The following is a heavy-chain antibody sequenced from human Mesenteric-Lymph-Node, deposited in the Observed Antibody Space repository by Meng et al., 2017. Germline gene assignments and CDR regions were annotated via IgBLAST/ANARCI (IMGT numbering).Heavy chain of an antibody. CDR2: VYHNGVT. Sequence: QVQLKQWGADVLKLVETLSLTCAVYGGSLSGYYWSWIRQPPGKGLEWMGEVYHNGVTKYSPSLRSRVVISIDTSKNQFSLNLRSVSAADTAMYYCARGGATPMIIKYWGPGTLVTVSS. D-gene: IGHD3-10*01. V-gene: IGHV4-34*02. J-gene: IGHJ4*02. CDR1: GGSLSGYY. CDR3: ARGGATPMIIKY.